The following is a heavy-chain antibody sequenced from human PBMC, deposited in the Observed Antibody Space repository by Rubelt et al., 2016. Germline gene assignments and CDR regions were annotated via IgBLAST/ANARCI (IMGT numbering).Heavy chain of an antibody. Sequence: GKGLEWVAVIWDDGSQKFYGESGKGRFTISRDNSKDTLYLQMNSLRAEDTAVYYCANLDSSGYYGYWGQGTLVTVSS. CDR3: ANLDSSGYYGY. CDR2: IWDDGSQK. V-gene: IGHV3-33*06. D-gene: IGHD3-22*01. J-gene: IGHJ4*02.